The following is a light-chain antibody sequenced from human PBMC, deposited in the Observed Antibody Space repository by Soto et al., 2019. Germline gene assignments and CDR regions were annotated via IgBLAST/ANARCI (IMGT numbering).Light chain of an antibody. V-gene: IGKV1-27*01. J-gene: IGKJ1*01. CDR1: QRISNY. CDR3: PKSNNDPWT. Sequence: DIQMTQSPSSLSASVGDRVTITCRASQRISNYLAWYQQKPGKVPKLLIYAASTLQSAAPSRFSGSGSGTAFTLTISSLQPEEVATYYCPKSNNDPWTFGQGTKVDIK. CDR2: AAS.